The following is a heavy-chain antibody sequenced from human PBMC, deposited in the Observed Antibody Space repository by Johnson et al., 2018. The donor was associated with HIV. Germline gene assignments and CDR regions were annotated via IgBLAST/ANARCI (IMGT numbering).Heavy chain of an antibody. CDR2: ISSSGGRT. J-gene: IGHJ1*01. CDR1: GFTFSSFA. V-gene: IGHV3-23*04. Sequence: VQLVESGGGLLQPGGSLRLSCAASGFTFSSFAMSWVRQAPGKGLEWVSGISSSGGRTYYADPVKGRFTIARDNSKNTMFVQMNSLRVEDSAVYYCAKGDFYDRRNPVGDWAMWG. D-gene: IGHD3-22*01. CDR3: AKGDFYDRRNPVGDWAM.